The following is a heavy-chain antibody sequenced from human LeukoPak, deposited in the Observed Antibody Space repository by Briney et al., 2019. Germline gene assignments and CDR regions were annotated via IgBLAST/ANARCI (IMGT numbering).Heavy chain of an antibody. CDR2: INHSGST. CDR1: GGSFSGYY. CDR3: ARTFIAAAGISWFDP. J-gene: IGHJ5*02. Sequence: SETLSLTCAVYGGSFSGYYWSWIRQPPGKGLEWIGEINHSGSTNYNPSLKSRVTISVDTSKNQFSLKLSSVTAADTAVYYCARTFIAAAGISWFDPWGQGTLVTVSS. D-gene: IGHD6-13*01. V-gene: IGHV4-34*01.